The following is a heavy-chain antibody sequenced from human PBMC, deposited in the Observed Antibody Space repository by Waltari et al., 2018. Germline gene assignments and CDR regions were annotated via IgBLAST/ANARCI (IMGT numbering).Heavy chain of an antibody. CDR1: GVSVSRGSFY. Sequence: QVYLQESGPGLVEPSQTLSLTCRVFGVSVSRGSFYWPWLRQPAGKGLEWVGYSILGRTNYNPSLKSRVNISVDTSKNQFSLNLSSVTAADTAVYFCAASTVFGVVVDYWGQGTPVTVSS. J-gene: IGHJ4*02. CDR3: AASTVFGVVVDY. D-gene: IGHD3-3*01. V-gene: IGHV4-61*09. CDR2: SILGRT.